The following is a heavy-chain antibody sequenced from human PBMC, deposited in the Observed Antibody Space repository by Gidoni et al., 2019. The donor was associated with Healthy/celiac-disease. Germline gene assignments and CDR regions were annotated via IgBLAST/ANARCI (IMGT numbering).Heavy chain of an antibody. CDR1: GGTFSSYA. D-gene: IGHD6-19*01. V-gene: IGHV1-69*01. J-gene: IGHJ4*02. Sequence: QVQLVQSGAEVKKPGSSVKVSCKASGGTFSSYAISWVRQAPGQGLEWMGGIIPIFGTANYAQKFQGSVTITADESTSTAYMELSSLRSEDTAVYYCARDRSIAVAGTPQNFDYWGQGTLVTVSS. CDR2: IIPIFGTA. CDR3: ARDRSIAVAGTPQNFDY.